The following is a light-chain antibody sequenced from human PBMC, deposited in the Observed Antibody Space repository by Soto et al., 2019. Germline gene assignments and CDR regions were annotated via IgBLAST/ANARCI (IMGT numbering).Light chain of an antibody. CDR2: GVS. J-gene: IGKJ2*01. V-gene: IGKV3-20*01. CDR3: QQYGSSLPVT. Sequence: DIVLTQSPGTLSLSPGERATLSCRASQSVSGSYVAWYQQKPGQAPRLLIYGVSSRATGIPDRFSGSASGTDFTLTISRLETEDFAVYYCQQYGSSLPVTFGQGTKVEIK. CDR1: QSVSGSY.